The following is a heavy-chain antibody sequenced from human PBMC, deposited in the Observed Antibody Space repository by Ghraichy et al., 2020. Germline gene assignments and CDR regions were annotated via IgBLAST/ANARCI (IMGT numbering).Heavy chain of an antibody. Sequence: GGSLRLSCAASGFTFSSYSMNWVRQAPGKGLEWVSYISSSSSTIYYADSVKGRFTISRDNAKNSLYLQMNSLRAEDTAVYYCARDRPRVGLRLGIAVAGPPDYWGQGTLVTVSS. CDR1: GFTFSSYS. D-gene: IGHD6-19*01. CDR3: ARDRPRVGLRLGIAVAGPPDY. J-gene: IGHJ4*02. CDR2: ISSSSSTI. V-gene: IGHV3-48*04.